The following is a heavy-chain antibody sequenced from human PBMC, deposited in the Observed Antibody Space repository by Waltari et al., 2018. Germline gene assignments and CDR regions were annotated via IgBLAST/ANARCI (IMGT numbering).Heavy chain of an antibody. Sequence: EVQLVECGGGRVQPGGVRSLAWAASGFHSSRYWMSWVRQAQGKGLEWVANIKQDGSDKYYVDSVKGRFTISRDNAKNSLYLQMNSLRVEDTAIYYCARLNWDVVKAFDYWGQGTLVTVSS. V-gene: IGHV3-7*01. CDR2: IKQDGSDK. J-gene: IGHJ4*02. CDR3: ARLNWDVVKAFDY. D-gene: IGHD3-22*01. CDR1: GFHSSRYW.